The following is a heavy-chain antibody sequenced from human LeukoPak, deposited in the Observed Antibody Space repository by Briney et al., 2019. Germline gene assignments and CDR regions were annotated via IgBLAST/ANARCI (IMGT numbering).Heavy chain of an antibody. Sequence: SETLSLTCTVSGGSISSYYWSWIRQPPGKGLEWIGYIYYSGSTNYNPSLKSRVTISVDTSKNQFSLKLSSVTAADTAVYYCARSGIFGVVIPDYYGMDVWGRGTTVTVSS. CDR2: IYYSGST. CDR1: GGSISSYY. V-gene: IGHV4-59*01. CDR3: ARSGIFGVVIPDYYGMDV. D-gene: IGHD3-3*01. J-gene: IGHJ6*02.